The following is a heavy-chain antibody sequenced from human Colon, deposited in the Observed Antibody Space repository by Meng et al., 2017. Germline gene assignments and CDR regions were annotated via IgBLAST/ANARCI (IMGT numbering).Heavy chain of an antibody. Sequence: QGQLQQWGAGLLKPSETLSLTCAVYGGSFSGYYWSWIRQPPGKGLEWIGEINHSGSTNYNPSLKSRVTISVDTSKNQFSLKLSSVTAADTAVYYCARAPAVTRYFEYWGQGVLVTVSS. J-gene: IGHJ4*02. D-gene: IGHD4-17*01. CDR2: INHSGST. CDR3: ARAPAVTRYFEY. V-gene: IGHV4-34*01. CDR1: GGSFSGYY.